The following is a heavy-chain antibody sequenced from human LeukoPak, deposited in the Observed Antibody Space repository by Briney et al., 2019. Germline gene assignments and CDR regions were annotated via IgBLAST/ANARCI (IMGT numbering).Heavy chain of an antibody. V-gene: IGHV3-23*01. Sequence: GGSLGLFCAASGFTLSSYAMSWVRQAPGKGLEVVWVISCSGGSTYYADSVKGRFTISRDNSKNTLYLQMNSLRAEDTAVYGCAKEGLGYYDSSGSFDYWGQGTLVTVSS. J-gene: IGHJ4*02. D-gene: IGHD3-22*01. CDR2: ISCSGGST. CDR1: GFTLSSYA. CDR3: AKEGLGYYDSSGSFDY.